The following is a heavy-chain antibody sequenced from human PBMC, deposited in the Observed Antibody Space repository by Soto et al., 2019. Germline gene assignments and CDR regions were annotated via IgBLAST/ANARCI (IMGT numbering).Heavy chain of an antibody. CDR1: GYTFTSYY. CDR2: INPSGGST. J-gene: IGHJ5*02. V-gene: IGHV1-46*03. CDR3: ARSEKYYDILTGYLSLKWFDP. Sequence: ASVKVSCKASGYTFTSYYIHWVRQAPGQGLEWMGIINPSGGSTSYAQKLQGRVTMTRDTSTSTVYMELSSLRSEDTAVYYCARSEKYYDILTGYLSLKWFDPWGQGTLVTVSS. D-gene: IGHD3-9*01.